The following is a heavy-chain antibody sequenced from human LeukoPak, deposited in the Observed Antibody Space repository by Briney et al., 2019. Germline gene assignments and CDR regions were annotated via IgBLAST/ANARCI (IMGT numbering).Heavy chain of an antibody. J-gene: IGHJ6*03. Sequence: PGGSLRLSCAASVFTVSSNYMSWVRQAPGKGLEWVSVFYSGSGTYYADSVKSRFTISRDNSKYTLYLQMNSLRAEDTAVYYCASIAARTNDYYYYMDVWGKGTTVTVSS. D-gene: IGHD6-6*01. CDR2: FYSGSGT. V-gene: IGHV3-66*02. CDR3: ASIAARTNDYYYYMDV. CDR1: VFTVSSNY.